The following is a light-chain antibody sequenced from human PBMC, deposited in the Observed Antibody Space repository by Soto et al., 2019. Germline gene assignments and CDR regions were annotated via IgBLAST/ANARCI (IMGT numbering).Light chain of an antibody. CDR3: MQAVQTPGYT. CDR1: QSLLHSNGYNY. Sequence: DIVMTQSPLSLPVTPGEPASISCRSSQSLLHSNGYNYLDWYLQKPGQSPQLLIYLGSNRASGVPDRFSGSGSGTDFTLKIRRVEAADVGVYYCMQAVQTPGYTLGQGNKLAIK. V-gene: IGKV2-28*01. J-gene: IGKJ2*01. CDR2: LGS.